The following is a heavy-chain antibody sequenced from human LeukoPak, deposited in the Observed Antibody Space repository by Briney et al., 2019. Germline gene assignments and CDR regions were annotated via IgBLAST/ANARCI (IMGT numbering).Heavy chain of an antibody. J-gene: IGHJ6*02. CDR2: IYYSGST. D-gene: IGHD5-12*01. CDR3: ARRGYSGYVGMDV. Sequence: PSETLSLTCIVSGGSISSSSYYWDWIRQPPGKGLEWIGYIYYSGSTNYNPSLKSRVTISVDTSKNQFSLKLSSVTAADTAVYYCARRGYSGYVGMDVWGQGTTVTVSS. CDR1: GGSISSSSYY. V-gene: IGHV4-61*05.